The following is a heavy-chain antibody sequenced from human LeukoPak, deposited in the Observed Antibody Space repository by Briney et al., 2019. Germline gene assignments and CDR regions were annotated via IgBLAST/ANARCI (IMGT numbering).Heavy chain of an antibody. CDR1: GFTFRDYG. D-gene: IGHD6-6*01. V-gene: IGHV3-48*01. CDR2: ISSSSGTM. J-gene: IGHJ4*02. CDR3: ARGGAARPDY. Sequence: GSLRLSCAASGFTFRDYGMNWVRQAPGKGLEWVSYISSSSGTMNYADSVKGRFTISRDNAKNSLYLQMNSLRAEDTAVYYCARGGAARPDYWGQGTLVTVSS.